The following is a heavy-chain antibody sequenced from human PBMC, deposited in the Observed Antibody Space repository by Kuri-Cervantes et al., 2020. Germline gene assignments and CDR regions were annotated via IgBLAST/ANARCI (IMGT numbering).Heavy chain of an antibody. V-gene: IGHV4-38-2*02. D-gene: IGHD5-18*01. CDR2: INHSGGT. CDR3: ARSGYSYGYANPSDRYYYYMDV. CDR1: GGSISSGYY. Sequence: SETLSLTCTVSGGSISSGYYWGWIRQPPGKGLEWIAHINHSGGTYYNPSLKSRVTMSVDTSKNQFSLKLSSVTAADTAVYFCARSGYSYGYANPSDRYYYYMDVWGKGTTVTVSS. J-gene: IGHJ6*03.